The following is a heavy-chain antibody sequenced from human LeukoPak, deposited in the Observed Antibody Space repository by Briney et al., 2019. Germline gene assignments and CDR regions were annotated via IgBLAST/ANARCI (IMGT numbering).Heavy chain of an antibody. CDR1: GYSFTSYW. J-gene: IGHJ5*02. CDR2: IYPGDSDT. Sequence: GESLTISCKGSGYSFTSYWIGWVGQMPGKGLDGMGVIYPGDSDTIYSPSFQGQVTISADKSISTAYLQWSSLKASDTAMYYCARHKRYCSGGSCYWDWFDRWGQGTLVTVSS. D-gene: IGHD2-15*01. V-gene: IGHV5-51*01. CDR3: ARHKRYCSGGSCYWDWFDR.